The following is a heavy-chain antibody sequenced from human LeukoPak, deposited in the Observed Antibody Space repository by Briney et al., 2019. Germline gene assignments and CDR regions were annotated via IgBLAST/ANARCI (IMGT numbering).Heavy chain of an antibody. CDR3: ARGYCCGDCYPYYYHYGMDV. D-gene: IGHD2-21*02. Sequence: SETLSLTCTVSGGSISSYYWSWIRQPPGKGLEWIGYIYYSGSTNYNPSLKSRVTISVDTSKNQFSLKLSSVTAADTAVYYCARGYCCGDCYPYYYHYGMDVWGQGTTVTVSS. V-gene: IGHV4-59*01. CDR2: IYYSGST. J-gene: IGHJ6*02. CDR1: GGSISSYY.